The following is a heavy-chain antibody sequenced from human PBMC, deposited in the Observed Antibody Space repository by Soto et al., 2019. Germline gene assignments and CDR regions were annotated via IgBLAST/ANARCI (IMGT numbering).Heavy chain of an antibody. CDR1: GYTFTNYD. Sequence: ASVKVSCKASGYTFTNYDIIWVRQATGQGLESMGWMNPNSGNTGYAQKFQGRVTMTRSTSISTAYMELSSLRSDDTAVYYCARGGGFYDILTGYDYWGPGTLVTVSS. CDR3: ARGGGFYDILTGYDY. D-gene: IGHD3-9*01. J-gene: IGHJ4*02. CDR2: MNPNSGNT. V-gene: IGHV1-8*01.